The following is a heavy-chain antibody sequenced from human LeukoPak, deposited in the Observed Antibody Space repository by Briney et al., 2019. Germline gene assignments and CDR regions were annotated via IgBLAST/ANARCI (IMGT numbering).Heavy chain of an antibody. CDR2: IRYDGSNK. V-gene: IGHV3-30*02. J-gene: IGHJ3*02. CDR1: GFTFSSYG. Sequence: GGSLRLSCAASGFTFSSYGMHWVRQAPGKGLEWVAFIRYDGSNKYYADSVKGRFTISRDNAKNSLYLQMNSLRAEDTALYYCAKDTSAGMGDDAFDIWGQGTMVTVSS. CDR3: AKDTSAGMGDDAFDI. D-gene: IGHD6-13*01.